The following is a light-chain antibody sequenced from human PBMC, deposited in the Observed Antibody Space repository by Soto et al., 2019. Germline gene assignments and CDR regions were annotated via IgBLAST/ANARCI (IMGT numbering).Light chain of an antibody. Sequence: EIVLTQSPGTLSLSPGESATLSCRASQSIRNNYLTWYQQKPGQAPRLLIYDASNRAPGIPDRFSASGSGTDFTLTISRLEPEDFAVYDCQQYGGSPRTFGQGTKVEIK. CDR3: QQYGGSPRT. V-gene: IGKV3-20*01. J-gene: IGKJ1*01. CDR2: DAS. CDR1: QSIRNNY.